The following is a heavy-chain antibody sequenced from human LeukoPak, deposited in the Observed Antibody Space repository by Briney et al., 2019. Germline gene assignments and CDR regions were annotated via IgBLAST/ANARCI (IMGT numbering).Heavy chain of an antibody. CDR1: GFTFSFYW. CDR3: ARAREKYYYDSSGRGDAFDI. CDR2: INTDGSST. D-gene: IGHD3-22*01. J-gene: IGHJ3*02. Sequence: PGGPLRLSRAASGFTFSFYWMHWVRQAPGKGLVWVSHINTDGSSTSYADSVKGRFTISRDNAKNTLFLQMNSLRAEDTAVYYCARAREKYYYDSSGRGDAFDIWGQGTMVIVSS. V-gene: IGHV3-74*01.